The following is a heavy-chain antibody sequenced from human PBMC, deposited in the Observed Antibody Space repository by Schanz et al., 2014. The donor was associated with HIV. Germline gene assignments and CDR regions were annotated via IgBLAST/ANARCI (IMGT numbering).Heavy chain of an antibody. J-gene: IGHJ4*02. V-gene: IGHV1-69*16. CDR3: ARVVYDTQTGSYNGGWYYSDN. CDR2: IIPKHGTS. D-gene: IGHD3-9*01. Sequence: QVHLVQSGAEVKKPGSSVKVSCKASGDTFRRYSIHWVRQVPGQGLEWMGGIIPKHGTSTSAQRFKGRIATATAPSACTIYLELSSLRSEDTAVYSCARVVYDTQTGSYNGGWYYSDNGGLGTLVTVSS. CDR1: GDTFRRYS.